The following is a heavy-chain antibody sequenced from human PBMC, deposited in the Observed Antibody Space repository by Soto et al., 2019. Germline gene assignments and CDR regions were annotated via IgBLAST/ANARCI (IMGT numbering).Heavy chain of an antibody. CDR1: GGSMINYY. V-gene: IGHV4-59*01. CDR3: VRSGRSFGGVS. CDR2: MYYSGTS. D-gene: IGHD3-16*01. J-gene: IGHJ4*02. Sequence: PSETLSLTCSVSGGSMINYYGSWIRQTPEKGLEWIGYMYYSGTSNYNSSLKSRVTISVDTSKNQFSLKLSSVTAADTATYYCVRSGRSFGGVSWGLGSLITVSS.